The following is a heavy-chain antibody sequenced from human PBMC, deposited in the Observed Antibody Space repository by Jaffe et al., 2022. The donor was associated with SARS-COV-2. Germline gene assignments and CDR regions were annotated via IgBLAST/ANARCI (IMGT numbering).Heavy chain of an antibody. D-gene: IGHD4-17*01. CDR1: GVSVNTYSYY. CDR2: ISYTGTT. J-gene: IGHJ4*02. CDR3: ARHEYGDFY. V-gene: IGHV4-39*01. Sequence: QLQLQESGPGLVNPSGTLSLTCTVSGVSVNTYSYYWGWIRQPPGKGLEWIGSISYTGTTYYNPSLKSRVTISSDTSKNQVSLRLASVTAADTAMFYCARHEYGDFYWGPGTLVTVSS.